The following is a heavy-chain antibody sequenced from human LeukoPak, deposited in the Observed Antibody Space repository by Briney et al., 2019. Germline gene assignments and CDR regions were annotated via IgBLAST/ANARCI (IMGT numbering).Heavy chain of an antibody. J-gene: IGHJ4*02. CDR3: AKAMATTITYYFDY. CDR1: GFTFSNYA. Sequence: GGSRRLSCAASGFTFSNYAMSWVRQAPGKGLEWVSAISGSGGSTYYADSVKGRFTISRDNSKNTLYLQMNSLRAEDTAVYYCAKAMATTITYYFDYWGQGTLVTVSS. D-gene: IGHD5-24*01. CDR2: ISGSGGST. V-gene: IGHV3-23*01.